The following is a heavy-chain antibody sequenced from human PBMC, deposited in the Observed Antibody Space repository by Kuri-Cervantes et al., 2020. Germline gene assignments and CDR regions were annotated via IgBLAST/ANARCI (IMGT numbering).Heavy chain of an antibody. V-gene: IGHV3-49*04. D-gene: IGHD3-16*01. CDR3: TRDLDYYYYYMDV. CDR2: IRSKAYGGTT. CDR1: GFTFSSYS. Sequence: GGSLRLSCAASGFTFSSYSMSWVRRAPGKGLEWVGFIRSKAYGGTTEYAASVKGRFTISRDDSKSIAYLQMNSLKTEDTAVYYCTRDLDYYYYYMDVWGKGTTVTVSS. J-gene: IGHJ6*03.